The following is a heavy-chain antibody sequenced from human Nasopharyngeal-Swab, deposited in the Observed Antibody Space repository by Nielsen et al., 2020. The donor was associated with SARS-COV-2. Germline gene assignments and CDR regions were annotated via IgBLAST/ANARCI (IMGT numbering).Heavy chain of an antibody. CDR2: IASNTDSI. J-gene: IGHJ4*02. Sequence: GGSLRLSCVASGFTFDDYAIHWVRQGPGKGLEWVSGIASNTDSIAYADSVMGRFTISRDSAKNSLYLQMTNLTVEDTAYYYCVRDTNRDVYGNGAAFDHWGQGTQVTVSS. CDR3: VRDTNRDVYGNGAAFDH. D-gene: IGHD2-8*01. V-gene: IGHV3-9*01. CDR1: GFTFDDYA.